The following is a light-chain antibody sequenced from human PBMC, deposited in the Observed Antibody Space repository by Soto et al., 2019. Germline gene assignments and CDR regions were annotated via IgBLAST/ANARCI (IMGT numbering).Light chain of an antibody. Sequence: DIVMTQSPDSLAVSLGERATINCKSSQSVLYSSNNKNYLAWYQQKPGQPPRLLIYCASTRESVVPDRFSGSGCGTDFTPSISGLQAEDVAVYYGQQYYSTLWTFGRGTKVEIK. CDR3: QQYYSTLWT. CDR1: QSVLYSSNNKNY. CDR2: CAS. J-gene: IGKJ1*01. V-gene: IGKV4-1*01.